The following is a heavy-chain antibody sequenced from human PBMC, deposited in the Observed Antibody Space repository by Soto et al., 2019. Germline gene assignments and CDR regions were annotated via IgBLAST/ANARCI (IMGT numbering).Heavy chain of an antibody. CDR3: ARRGPYSYYYYGMDV. CDR2: INAGNGNT. J-gene: IGHJ6*02. Sequence: ASVKVSCKASGYTFTSYAMHWVRQAPGQGLEWMGWINAGNGNTKYSQKFQGRVTITRDTSASTAYMELSSLRSEDTAVYYCARRGPYSYYYYGMDVWGQGTTVTVSS. CDR1: GYTFTSYA. V-gene: IGHV1-3*01. D-gene: IGHD2-15*01.